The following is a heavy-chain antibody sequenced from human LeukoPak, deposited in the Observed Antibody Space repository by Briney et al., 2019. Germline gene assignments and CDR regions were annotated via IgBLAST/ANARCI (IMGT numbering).Heavy chain of an antibody. CDR2: ISAGGGAT. J-gene: IGHJ4*02. V-gene: IGHV3-23*01. CDR1: GFTFSSYA. Sequence: PGGSLRLSCAASGFTFSSYAMSWVRQAPGKGLEWVSTISAGGGATYYADSVKGRFTISRDNSKNTLYLQMNSLRAEDTAAYYCAKSTRGSGSYGYLDHWGQGTLVTVSS. CDR3: AKSTRGSGSYGYLDH. D-gene: IGHD3-10*01.